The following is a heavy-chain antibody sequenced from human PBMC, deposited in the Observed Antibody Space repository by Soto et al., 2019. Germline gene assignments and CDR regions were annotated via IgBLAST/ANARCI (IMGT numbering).Heavy chain of an antibody. J-gene: IGHJ5*02. CDR3: ARDGRGTAMGFTAADWFDP. Sequence: QVQLVQSGAEVKKPGASVKVSCKASGYTFTSYGISWVRQAPGQGLEWMGWISPYNGNTNYAQKLQGRVTMTTDTSTNTAYMELRSLRAADTAVYYCARDGRGTAMGFTAADWFDPWGQGTLVTVSS. CDR1: GYTFTSYG. V-gene: IGHV1-18*01. CDR2: ISPYNGNT. D-gene: IGHD5-18*01.